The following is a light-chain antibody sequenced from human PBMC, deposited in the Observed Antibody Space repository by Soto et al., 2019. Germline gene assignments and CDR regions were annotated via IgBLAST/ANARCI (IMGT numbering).Light chain of an antibody. V-gene: IGLV1-51*01. CDR1: SSNIGGNS. CDR3: GSWDSSLSAYV. Sequence: QSVLTQPPSVCAALGQKVTISCSGSSSNIGGNSVSWYQQLPGTAPKLLIYDDNKRPSGIPDRFSVSKSGTSATLGITGFQTGDEADYYCGSWDSSLSAYVFGTGTKVTVL. J-gene: IGLJ1*01. CDR2: DDN.